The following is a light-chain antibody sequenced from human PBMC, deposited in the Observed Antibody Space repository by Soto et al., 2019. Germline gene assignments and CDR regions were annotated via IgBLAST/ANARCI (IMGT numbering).Light chain of an antibody. J-gene: IGKJ4*01. CDR2: DAS. V-gene: IGKV1-13*02. CDR1: QGISSA. CDR3: QQFHSYALT. Sequence: AIQLTQSPSSLSASVGDRVTITCRASQGISSALAWYQHKPGRAPRLLIYDASSLQSGVPSRFSGSGSGTDFTLTISSLQPEDFATYYCQQFHSYALTFGGGTKLEIK.